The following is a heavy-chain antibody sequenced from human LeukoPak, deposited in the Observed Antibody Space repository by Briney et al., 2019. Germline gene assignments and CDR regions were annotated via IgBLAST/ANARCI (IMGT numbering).Heavy chain of an antibody. CDR3: ARDKGGKDY. D-gene: IGHD3-16*01. CDR1: GFTFSTYG. J-gene: IGHJ4*02. V-gene: IGHV3-33*01. Sequence: GGSLRLSCTASGFTFSTYGMHWVRQAPGRGLEWVALIWYDGSNKYYGDSMKGRFTISRDNSKNALYLQMSSLRAEDTAVYYCARDKGGKDYWGQGTLVTVSS. CDR2: IWYDGSNK.